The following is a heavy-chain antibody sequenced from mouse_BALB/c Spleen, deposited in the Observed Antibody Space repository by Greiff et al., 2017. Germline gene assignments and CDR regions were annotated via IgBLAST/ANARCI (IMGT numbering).Heavy chain of an antibody. V-gene: IGHV5-6-5*01. CDR2: ISSGGST. D-gene: IGHD1-2*01. CDR1: GFTFSSYA. J-gene: IGHJ1*01. CDR3: ARGRGYYGYDWYFDV. Sequence: EVKLQESGGGLVKPGGSLKLSCAASGFTFSSYAMSWVRQTPEKRLEWVASISSGGSTYYPDSVKGRFTISRDNARNILYLQMSSLRSEDMAMYYCARGRGYYGYDWYFDVWGAGTTVTVAS.